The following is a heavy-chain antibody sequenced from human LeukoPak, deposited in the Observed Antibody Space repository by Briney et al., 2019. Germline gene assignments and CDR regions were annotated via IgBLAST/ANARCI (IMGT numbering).Heavy chain of an antibody. J-gene: IGHJ6*04. CDR2: ISAYNGNT. CDR1: GYTFTSYG. D-gene: IGHD6-6*01. CDR3: ARDLWQLVGGEEDV. V-gene: IGHV1-18*01. Sequence: ASVKVSCKASGYTFTSYGISWVRQAPGQGLEWMGWISAYNGNTNYAQKLQGRVTMTTGTSTSTAYMELRSLRSDDTAVYYCARDLWQLVGGEEDVWGKGTTVTVSS.